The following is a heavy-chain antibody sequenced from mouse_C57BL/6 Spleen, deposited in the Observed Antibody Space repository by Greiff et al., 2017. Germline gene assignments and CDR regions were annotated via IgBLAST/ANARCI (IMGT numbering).Heavy chain of an antibody. J-gene: IGHJ2*01. CDR2: IDPETGGT. Sequence: LVESGAELVRPGASVTLSCKASGYTFTDYEMHWVKQTPVHGLEWIGAIDPETGGTAYNQKFKGKAILTAAKSSSTAYMELRSLTSEDSAGYYCTRWGFYGSSYLYYFDYWGQGTTLTVSS. V-gene: IGHV1-15*01. CDR3: TRWGFYGSSYLYYFDY. CDR1: GYTFTDYE. D-gene: IGHD1-1*01.